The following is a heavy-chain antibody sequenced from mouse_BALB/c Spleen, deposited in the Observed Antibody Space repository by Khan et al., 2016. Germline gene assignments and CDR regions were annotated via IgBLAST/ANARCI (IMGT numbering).Heavy chain of an antibody. D-gene: IGHD1-1*01. CDR3: ARCLLRVKAWFAY. Sequence: QVQLKESGPGLVAPSQSLSITCTVSGFSLANYGVHWVRQPPGKGLEWLGVIWAGGSTNYNSALMSRLSISKDNSKSQVFSKMNSLQTDDTAMYSCARCLLRVKAWFAYWGQGTLVTVS. V-gene: IGHV2-9*02. J-gene: IGHJ3*01. CDR2: IWAGGST. CDR1: GFSLANYG.